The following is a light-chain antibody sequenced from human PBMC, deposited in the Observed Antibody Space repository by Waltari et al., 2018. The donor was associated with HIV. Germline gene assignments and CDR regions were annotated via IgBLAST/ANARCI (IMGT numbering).Light chain of an antibody. J-gene: IGKJ2*01. Sequence: DIQMTQSPSSLSASLGDTVTITCRAGQSISSHLNWYQQKPGEAPKVLIYAASSLRSDVPSRFSSSGSGTDFTLTISRLQLEDCATDYCQQSYSSPINFGQRT. CDR2: AAS. V-gene: IGKV1-39*01. CDR1: QSISSH. CDR3: QQSYSSPIN.